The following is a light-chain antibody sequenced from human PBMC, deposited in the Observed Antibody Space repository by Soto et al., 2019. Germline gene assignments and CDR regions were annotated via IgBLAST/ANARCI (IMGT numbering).Light chain of an antibody. V-gene: IGKV1-33*01. CDR2: DAS. CDR3: QQYYNLPYT. Sequence: DIQMTQSPSSLSESVGDRVTITCQASQAISNYLNWYQQKPGKAPKLLIYDASNLETVVPSRFSGSGSGTDITFTISSLQPEDIATYYSQQYYNLPYTFGHGTKLEIK. CDR1: QAISNY. J-gene: IGKJ2*01.